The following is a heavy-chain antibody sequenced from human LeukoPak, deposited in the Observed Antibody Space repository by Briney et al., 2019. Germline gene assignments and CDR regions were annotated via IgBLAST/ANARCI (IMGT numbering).Heavy chain of an antibody. J-gene: IGHJ5*02. CDR3: AKDRDLLFAHCWFDL. D-gene: IGHD3-10*01. V-gene: IGHV3-23*01. CDR2: ISISGGST. Sequence: QPGGSLRLSCAASGFTFGTYAMSWVRQAPGKGLEWVSGISISGGSTYYADSVKGRFTISRDNSKNTLYLQMNRLRAEDTAVYYCAKDRDLLFAHCWFDLWGQGTLVTVSS. CDR1: GFTFGTYA.